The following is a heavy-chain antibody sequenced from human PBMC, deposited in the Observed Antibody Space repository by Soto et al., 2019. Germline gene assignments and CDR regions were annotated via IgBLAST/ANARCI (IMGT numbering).Heavy chain of an antibody. CDR2: IYSGGST. J-gene: IGHJ3*02. CDR3: ARFRPEPPEGPFDI. CDR1: GFTVSSNY. Sequence: PGGSLRLSCAASGFTVSSNYMSWVRQAPGKGLEWVSVIYSGGSTYYADSVKGRFTISRDNSKNTLYLQMNSLRAEDTAVYYCARFRPEPPEGPFDIWGQGTMVTVSS. V-gene: IGHV3-66*01.